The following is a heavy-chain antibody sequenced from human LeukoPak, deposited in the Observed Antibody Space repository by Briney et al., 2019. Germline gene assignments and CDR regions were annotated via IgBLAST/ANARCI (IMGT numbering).Heavy chain of an antibody. J-gene: IGHJ5*02. D-gene: IGHD3-22*01. CDR2: IYHSGST. V-gene: IGHV4-4*02. CDR1: GGSISSSNW. Sequence: SETLSLTCAVSGGSISSSNWWSWVRPPPGKGLEWIGEIYHSGSTNYNPSLKSRVTISVDKSKNQFSLKLSSVTAADTAVYYCARVDSSGYYSSIWFDPWGQGTLVTVSS. CDR3: ARVDSSGYYSSIWFDP.